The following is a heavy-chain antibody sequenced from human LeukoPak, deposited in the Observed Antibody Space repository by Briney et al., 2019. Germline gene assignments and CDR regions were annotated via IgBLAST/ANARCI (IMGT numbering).Heavy chain of an antibody. CDR2: IYPGDSDT. V-gene: IGHV5-51*01. Sequence: GESLKISCKGSGYRFTNYWIGWVRQMPGKGLEWMGIIYPGDSDTRYSPSFQGQVTISADKSISTAYPQWSSLKASDTAIYYCARGFGELLYPFDHWGQGTLVIVSS. CDR3: ARGFGELLYPFDH. D-gene: IGHD3-10*01. CDR1: GYRFTNYW. J-gene: IGHJ4*02.